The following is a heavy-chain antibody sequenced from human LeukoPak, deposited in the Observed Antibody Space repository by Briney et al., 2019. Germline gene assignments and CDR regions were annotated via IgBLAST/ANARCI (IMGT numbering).Heavy chain of an antibody. D-gene: IGHD1-26*01. Sequence: GGSLRLSCAASGFTFSSYAMTWVRRAPGKGLEWVSVISGSGGSTYYADSVKGRFTISRDSSKNTLFLHMNTLRAEDTAIYYCAKDRTVGASYWYFDLWGRGTLVTVSS. CDR1: GFTFSSYA. V-gene: IGHV3-23*01. CDR3: AKDRTVGASYWYFDL. J-gene: IGHJ2*01. CDR2: ISGSGGST.